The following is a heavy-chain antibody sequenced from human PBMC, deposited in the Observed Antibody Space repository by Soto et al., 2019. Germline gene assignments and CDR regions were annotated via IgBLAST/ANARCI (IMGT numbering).Heavy chain of an antibody. CDR1: GYTFTSYD. D-gene: IGHD3-22*01. CDR2: MNPNSGNT. V-gene: IGHV1-8*01. J-gene: IGHJ4*02. CDR3: ARVPRSYYDSSGYPGPYYFDY. Sequence: ASVKVSCKASGYTFTSYDINCVRQATGQGLEWMGWMNPNSGNTGYAQKFQGRVTMTRNTSISTAYMELSSLRSEDTAVYYCARVPRSYYDSSGYPGPYYFDYWGQGTLVTVSS.